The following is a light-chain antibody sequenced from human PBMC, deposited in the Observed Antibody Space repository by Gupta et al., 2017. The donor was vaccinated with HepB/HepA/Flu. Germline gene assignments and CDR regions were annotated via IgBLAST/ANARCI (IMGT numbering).Light chain of an antibody. J-gene: IGKJ1*01. CDR1: QSVSSN. CDR3: QQYSNWPHT. Sequence: EIVMTQSPATLSVSPGERATLSCRASQSVSSNLAWYQQKPGQAPRLLIYGASTRATGIPARFSGSGSGTEFTLTISSLQSEDFAVYYCQQYSNWPHTFGQGTKVEIK. V-gene: IGKV3-15*01. CDR2: GAS.